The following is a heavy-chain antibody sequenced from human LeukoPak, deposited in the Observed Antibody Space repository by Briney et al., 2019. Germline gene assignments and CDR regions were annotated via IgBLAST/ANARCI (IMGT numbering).Heavy chain of an antibody. Sequence: PGGSLRLSCAASGFIFSSNYMSWVRQAPGKGLEWVSIMYSAGSTYYADSVRGRFTISRDSSKNTVSLQMNSLRVEDTAVYYCASGGTGARKYYSDPFHYWGQGTLVTVSS. CDR2: MYSAGST. V-gene: IGHV3-53*01. CDR1: GFIFSSNY. CDR3: ASGGTGARKYYSDPFHY. J-gene: IGHJ4*02. D-gene: IGHD3-10*01.